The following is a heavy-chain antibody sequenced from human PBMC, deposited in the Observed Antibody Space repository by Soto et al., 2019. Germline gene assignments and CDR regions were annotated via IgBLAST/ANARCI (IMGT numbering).Heavy chain of an antibody. Sequence: GGSLRLSCAASGFTFSSYGMHWVRQAPGKGLEWVTVISYDGIYKFYADSVKGRFTISRDNSKNTLYLQMNSLRAEDTAVYYCAKYYYDNTIGSFDIWGQGTMVTVSS. CDR2: ISYDGIYK. CDR1: GFTFSSYG. D-gene: IGHD3-22*01. J-gene: IGHJ3*02. CDR3: AKYYYDNTIGSFDI. V-gene: IGHV3-30*18.